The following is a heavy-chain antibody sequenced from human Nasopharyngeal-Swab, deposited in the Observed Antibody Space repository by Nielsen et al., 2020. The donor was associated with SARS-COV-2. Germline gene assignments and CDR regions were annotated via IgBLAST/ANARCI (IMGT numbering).Heavy chain of an antibody. CDR1: GGTFSSYA. Sequence: SVKVSCKASGGTFSSYAISWVRQAPGQRLEWMGGIIPIIDVAKYGQKFQGRVAITADKSTSTAYMELRGLRSDDTGVYYCARGGWLRRSYYYSYYYMDVWGKGTTVSVFS. V-gene: IGHV1-69*10. CDR3: ARGGWLRRSYYYSYYYMDV. J-gene: IGHJ6*03. D-gene: IGHD5-12*01. CDR2: IIPIIDVA.